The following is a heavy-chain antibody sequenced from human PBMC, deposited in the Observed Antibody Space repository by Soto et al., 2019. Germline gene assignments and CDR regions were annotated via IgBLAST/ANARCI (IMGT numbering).Heavy chain of an antibody. Sequence: GASLRLSCAAAEFTFSDYAISWVRQAIGKGRVGVSSINNDGRSISYADCVTGRITISRENAKNTLYLEMNCLSAEDTAVYYCARGSYYFDYWGQGTLVTVSS. V-gene: IGHV3-74*01. J-gene: IGHJ4*02. CDR3: ARGSYYFDY. CDR1: EFTFSDYA. CDR2: INNDGRSI.